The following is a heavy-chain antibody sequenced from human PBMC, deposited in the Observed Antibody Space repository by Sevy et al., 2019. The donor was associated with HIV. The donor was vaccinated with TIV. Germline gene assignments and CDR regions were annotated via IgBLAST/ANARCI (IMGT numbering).Heavy chain of an antibody. V-gene: IGHV4-39*02. D-gene: IGHD6-13*01. Sequence: SETLCLTCTVSGASISSNTYYWGWIRQPPGKDLDWIGSIYFSGSAYYNPSLKGRVTISVDTSKNQFSLKVRSVTATDTAVYYCAREGPRIAQFDNWGQGTLVTVSS. CDR2: IYFSGSA. J-gene: IGHJ4*02. CDR3: AREGPRIAQFDN. CDR1: GASISSNTYY.